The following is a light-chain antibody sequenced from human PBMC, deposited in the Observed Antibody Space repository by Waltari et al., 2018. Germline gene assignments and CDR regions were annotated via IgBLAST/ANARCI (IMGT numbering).Light chain of an antibody. Sequence: EVVLTQSPSTLSVSPGDRAILSCRASESIASYLAWYQQKPGQAPRLLIYGASTRAADIPARFSGRGSGTDFTLTISSLQSDDFAVYYCQQYGDHLLTTFGGGTKVEIK. V-gene: IGKV3-15*01. CDR1: ESIASY. CDR2: GAS. CDR3: QQYGDHLLTT. J-gene: IGKJ4*01.